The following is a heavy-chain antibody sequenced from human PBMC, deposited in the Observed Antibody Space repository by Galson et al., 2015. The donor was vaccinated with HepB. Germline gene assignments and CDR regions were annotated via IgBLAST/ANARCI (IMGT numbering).Heavy chain of an antibody. V-gene: IGHV3-74*01. J-gene: IGHJ4*02. Sequence: SLRLSCAASGFKFDDYAMHWVRQVPGKGLVWVSAINGDGSITTYADSVKGRFTLSRDNAKNSLYLQMNSLRVEDTAVYYCAREYGYSYGYGADCWGQGTLVTVSS. D-gene: IGHD5-18*01. CDR2: INGDGSIT. CDR3: AREYGYSYGYGADC. CDR1: GFKFDDYA.